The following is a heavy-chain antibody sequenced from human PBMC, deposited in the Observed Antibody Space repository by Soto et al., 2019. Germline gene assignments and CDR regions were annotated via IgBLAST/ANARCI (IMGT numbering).Heavy chain of an antibody. D-gene: IGHD2-21*02. J-gene: IGHJ4*02. CDR3: ARDSVVTRGFDY. Sequence: SETLSLTCTVSGGSVSSGSYYWSWIRQPPGKGLEWIGYIYYSGSTNYNPSLKSRVTISVDTSKNQFSLKLSSVTAADTAVYYCARDSVVTRGFDYWGQGVQVTVSS. V-gene: IGHV4-61*01. CDR2: IYYSGST. CDR1: GGSVSSGSYY.